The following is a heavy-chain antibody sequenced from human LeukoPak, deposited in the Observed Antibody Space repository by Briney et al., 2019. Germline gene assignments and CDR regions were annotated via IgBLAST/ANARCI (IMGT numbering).Heavy chain of an antibody. D-gene: IGHD6-19*01. J-gene: IGHJ3*02. Sequence: ESLKISCKGSGYSFTSYWIGWVRQMPGKGLEWMGIIYPGDSDTRYSPSFQGQVTISADKSISTAYLQWSSLRASDTAMYYCARQLYSSGWYGDNAFDIWGQGTMVTVSS. V-gene: IGHV5-51*01. CDR1: GYSFTSYW. CDR2: IYPGDSDT. CDR3: ARQLYSSGWYGDNAFDI.